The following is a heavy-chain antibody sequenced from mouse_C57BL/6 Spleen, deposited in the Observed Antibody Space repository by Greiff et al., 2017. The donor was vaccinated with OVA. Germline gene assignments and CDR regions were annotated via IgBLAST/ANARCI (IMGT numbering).Heavy chain of an antibody. V-gene: IGHV14-4*01. Sequence: EVKLIESGAELVRPGASVKLSCTASGFNIKDDYMHWVKQRPEQGLEWIGWIDPENGDTEYASKFQGKATITADTSSNTAYLQLSSLTSEDTAVYYCTTDYSNYDYAMDYWGQGTSVTVSS. D-gene: IGHD2-5*01. CDR1: GFNIKDDY. J-gene: IGHJ4*01. CDR3: TTDYSNYDYAMDY. CDR2: IDPENGDT.